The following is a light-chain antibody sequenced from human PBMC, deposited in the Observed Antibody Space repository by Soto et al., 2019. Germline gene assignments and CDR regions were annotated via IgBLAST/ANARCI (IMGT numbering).Light chain of an antibody. V-gene: IGKV1-5*01. CDR1: EDINDW. J-gene: IGKJ1*01. CDR2: DAS. CDR3: QQYNSRRT. Sequence: DIQMTQSPSSLSAYVGDRVTITCRASEDINDWLAWYQQKPGNAPKFLIYDASTLQSGVPSRFSGSGSGTEFTLTISSLQPDDSATYYCQQYNSRRTFGQGTKVDIK.